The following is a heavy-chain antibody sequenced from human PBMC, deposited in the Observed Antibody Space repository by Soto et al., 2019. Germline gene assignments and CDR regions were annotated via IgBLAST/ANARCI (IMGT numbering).Heavy chain of an antibody. D-gene: IGHD1-1*01. Sequence: SETLSLTCTVSGGSISSYYWSWIRQPPGKGLEWIGYIYYSGSTNYNPSLKSRVTISVDTSKNQFSLKLSSVTAADTAVYYCARVVLERLSNWFDPWGQGALVTVSS. J-gene: IGHJ5*02. CDR2: IYYSGST. V-gene: IGHV4-59*01. CDR1: GGSISSYY. CDR3: ARVVLERLSNWFDP.